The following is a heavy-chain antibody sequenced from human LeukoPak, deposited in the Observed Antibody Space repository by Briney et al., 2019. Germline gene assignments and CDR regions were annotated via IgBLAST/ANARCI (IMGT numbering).Heavy chain of an antibody. CDR3: ARHQAGLHTDYYYYYCMDV. CDR1: GGSISSYY. CDR2: IYYSGST. Sequence: SEALSLTCTVSGGSISSYYWGWIRQPPGKGLEWIGYIYYSGSTNYNPSLKSRVTISVDTSKNQFSPKLSSVTAADTAVYYCARHQAGLHTDYYYYYCMDVWGQGITVTVSS. V-gene: IGHV4-59*08. J-gene: IGHJ6*02. D-gene: IGHD2-2*02.